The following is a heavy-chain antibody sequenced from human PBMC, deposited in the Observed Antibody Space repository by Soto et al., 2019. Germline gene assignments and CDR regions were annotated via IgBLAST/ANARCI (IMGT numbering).Heavy chain of an antibody. CDR2: ISAYNGNT. D-gene: IGHD3-10*01. J-gene: IGHJ6*02. CDR3: ARGERYYYYGSGSYLPFGLPFYYHYSIDF. V-gene: IGHV1-18*04. CDR1: GYTFTSYG. Sequence: GASVKVSCKASGYTFTSYGISWVRQAPGQGLEWMGWISAYNGNTNYAQKLQGRVTMTTDTSTSTAYMELRSLRSDDTAVYYCARGERYYYYGSGSYLPFGLPFYYHYSIDFRGQGTLVTVSS.